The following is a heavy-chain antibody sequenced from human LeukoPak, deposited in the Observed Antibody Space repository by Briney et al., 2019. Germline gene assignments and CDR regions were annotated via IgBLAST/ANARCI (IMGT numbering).Heavy chain of an antibody. V-gene: IGHV3-48*01. CDR2: ISSSSTI. CDR3: ARVDTMIVVDLDAFDI. CDR1: GFTFSSYS. D-gene: IGHD3-22*01. J-gene: IGHJ3*02. Sequence: SGGSLRLSCAASGFTFSSYSMNWVRQASGKGLEWVSYISSSSTIYYADSVKGRFTISRDNAKNSLYLQMNSLRAEDTAVYYCARVDTMIVVDLDAFDIWGQGTMVTVSS.